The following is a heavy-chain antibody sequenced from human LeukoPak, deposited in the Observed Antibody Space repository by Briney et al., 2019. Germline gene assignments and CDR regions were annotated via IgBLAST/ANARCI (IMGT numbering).Heavy chain of an antibody. CDR1: GFTFSSYA. J-gene: IGHJ4*02. D-gene: IGHD1-26*01. V-gene: IGHV3-23*01. CDR2: ISGSGGST. CDR3: AKDLEVGRWELIIDY. Sequence: GGSLRLSCAASGFTFSSYAMSWVRQAPGKGLEWVSAISGSGGSTYYADSVKGRFTISRDNSKNTLYLQMNSLRAEDTAVYYCAKDLEVGRWELIIDYWGQETLVTVSS.